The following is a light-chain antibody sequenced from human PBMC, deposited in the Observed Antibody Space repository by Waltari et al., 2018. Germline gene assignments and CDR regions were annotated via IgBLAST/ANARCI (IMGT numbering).Light chain of an antibody. CDR3: CSYAGSHTFYI. Sequence: QAALTQPRSVSGSPGQSVTISCNGSSSDIGGYKYVSWYQHHPGTAPKLIIAEVTKRPSGVSVGFSGSKSGNTASLTISGLRSEDEADYYCCSYAGSHTFYIFGTGT. CDR2: EVT. J-gene: IGLJ1*01. CDR1: SSDIGGYKY. V-gene: IGLV2-11*01.